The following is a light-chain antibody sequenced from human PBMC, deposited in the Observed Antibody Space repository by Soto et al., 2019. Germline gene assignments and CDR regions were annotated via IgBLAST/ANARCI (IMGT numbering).Light chain of an antibody. V-gene: IGKV1-5*01. J-gene: IGKJ1*01. CDR3: QQYDSYSWT. Sequence: DIQMTQSPSTLSASVGERVTITCWASQSVSIWLAWYQQKPGKAPKLLIYDVSSLESGVPSRFSGSGSGTEFILTISSLQPDDFATYYCQQYDSYSWTFDQGTKVEMK. CDR1: QSVSIW. CDR2: DVS.